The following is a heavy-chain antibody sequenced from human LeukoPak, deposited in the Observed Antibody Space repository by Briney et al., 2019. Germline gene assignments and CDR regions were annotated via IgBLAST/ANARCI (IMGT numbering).Heavy chain of an antibody. V-gene: IGHV4-39*01. CDR3: ARQRGYHYDSTTNRFSDL. CDR1: GGSISSSSYY. J-gene: IGHJ5*02. Sequence: PSETLSLTCTVSGGSISSSSYYWGWIRQPPGKGLEWIGSIYYSGITYYNPSLKSRITISVDTSKNQFSLKLSSVAAADTAVYFCARQRGYHYDSTTNRFSDLWGQGTRVTVSS. CDR2: IYYSGIT. D-gene: IGHD3-22*01.